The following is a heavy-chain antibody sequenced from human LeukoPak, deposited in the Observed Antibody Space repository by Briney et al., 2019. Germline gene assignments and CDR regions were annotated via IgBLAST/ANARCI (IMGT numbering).Heavy chain of an antibody. J-gene: IGHJ6*04. CDR1: GFTFSSYA. CDR3: ARGASSGWYMDV. D-gene: IGHD6-19*01. V-gene: IGHV3-30*04. Sequence: PGGSLRLSCAASGFTFSSYAMHWVRQAPGKGLEWVAVISYDGSNKYYADSGKGRFTISRDNSKNTLYLQMNSLRAEDTAVYYCARGASSGWYMDVWGKGTTVTVSS. CDR2: ISYDGSNK.